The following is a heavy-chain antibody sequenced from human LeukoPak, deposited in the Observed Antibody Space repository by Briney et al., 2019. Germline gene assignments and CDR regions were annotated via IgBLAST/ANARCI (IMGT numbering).Heavy chain of an antibody. CDR1: GFTVSSNY. D-gene: IGHD3-3*01. CDR3: ARDGGIRYYFDY. CDR2: ISSSSSYI. J-gene: IGHJ4*02. V-gene: IGHV3-21*01. Sequence: PGGSLRLSCAASGFTVSSNYMSWVRQAPGKGLEWVSSISSSSSYIYYADSVKGRFTISRDNAKNSLYLQMNSLRAEDTAVYYCARDGGIRYYFDYWGQGTLVTVSS.